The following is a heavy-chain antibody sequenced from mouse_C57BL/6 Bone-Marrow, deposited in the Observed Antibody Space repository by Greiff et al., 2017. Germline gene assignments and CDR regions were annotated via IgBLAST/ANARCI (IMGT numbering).Heavy chain of an antibody. V-gene: IGHV2-2*01. CDR3: ARNGGYHYGNFAWFAY. CDR1: GFSLTSYG. CDR2: IWSGGST. D-gene: IGHD2-1*01. J-gene: IGHJ3*01. Sequence: VQVVESGPGLVQPSQSLSITCTVSGFSLTSYGVHWVRQSPGKGLEWLGVIWSGGSTDYNAAFISRLSISKDNSKSQVFFKMNSLQADDTAIYYCARNGGYHYGNFAWFAYWGQGTLVTVSA.